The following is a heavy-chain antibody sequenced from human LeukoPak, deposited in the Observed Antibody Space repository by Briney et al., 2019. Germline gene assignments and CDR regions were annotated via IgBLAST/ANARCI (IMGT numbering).Heavy chain of an antibody. CDR3: ARDPFHVQYSSTTSQLDY. CDR1: GYTFTGYY. J-gene: IGHJ4*02. Sequence: GASVKVSCKASGYTFTGYYMHWVRQAPGQGLEWMGWINPNSGGTNYAQKFQGRVTMTRDTSISTAYMELSRLRSDDTAVYYCARDPFHVQYSSTTSQLDYWGQGTLVTVSS. D-gene: IGHD6-13*01. V-gene: IGHV1-2*02. CDR2: INPNSGGT.